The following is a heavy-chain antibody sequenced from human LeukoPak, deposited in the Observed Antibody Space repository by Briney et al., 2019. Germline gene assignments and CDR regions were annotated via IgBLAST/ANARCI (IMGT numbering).Heavy chain of an antibody. CDR2: IGTAGDT. CDR3: AREMSPYGSGSYPPYYYYGMDV. V-gene: IGHV3-13*01. CDR1: GFTFSSYA. Sequence: SCKASGFTFSSYAMSWVRQAPGKGLEWVSAIGTAGDTYYPGSVKGRFTISRENAKNSLYLQMNSLRAGDTAVYYCAREMSPYGSGSYPPYYYYGMDVWGQGTTVTVSS. J-gene: IGHJ6*02. D-gene: IGHD3-10*01.